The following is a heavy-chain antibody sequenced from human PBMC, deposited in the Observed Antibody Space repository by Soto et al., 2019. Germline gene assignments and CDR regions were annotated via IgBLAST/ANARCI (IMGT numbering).Heavy chain of an antibody. D-gene: IGHD3-9*01. J-gene: IGHJ5*02. CDR1: GFTFSSYS. Sequence: EVQLLESGGGLVQPGGSLRLSCAASGFTFSSYSMNWVRQAPGKGLEWVSSISSSSSYIYYADSVKGRFTISRDNAKNSLYLQMNSLRAEDTAVYYCARDYDILTGYYPNWFDPWGQGTLVTVSS. CDR3: ARDYDILTGYYPNWFDP. V-gene: IGHV3-21*01. CDR2: ISSSSSYI.